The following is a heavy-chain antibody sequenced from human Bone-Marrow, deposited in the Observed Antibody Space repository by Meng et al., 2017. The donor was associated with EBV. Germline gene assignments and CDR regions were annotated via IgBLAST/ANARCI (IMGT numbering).Heavy chain of an antibody. Sequence: QVHLVHSGFELKKPGASVKVSCKTSGYTFTSYTLNWVRQAPGQGLEWMGWINTNTGNPTYALGFTGRIVFSLDTSVSTAYLQISSLKVDDTGVYYCATSNNWSDFHYWGQGALVTGSS. D-gene: IGHD1-1*01. CDR3: ATSNNWSDFHY. CDR1: GYTFTSYT. J-gene: IGHJ4*02. V-gene: IGHV7-4-1*02. CDR2: INTNTGNP.